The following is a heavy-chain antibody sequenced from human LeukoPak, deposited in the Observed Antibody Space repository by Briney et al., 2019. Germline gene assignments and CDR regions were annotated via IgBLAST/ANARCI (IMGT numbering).Heavy chain of an antibody. CDR1: GFTFSSYT. CDR3: AYLAGYSTGRYSGIWDY. Sequence: GGSLRLSCAASGFTFSSYTISWVRQAPGKGLEWVSAISGGGDTTYYADSVRGRFTISRDNSKNTMYLQMNSLRAEDAAVYYCAYLAGYSTGRYSGIWDYWGQGTLVTVSS. V-gene: IGHV3-23*01. J-gene: IGHJ4*02. D-gene: IGHD6-19*01. CDR2: ISGGGDTT.